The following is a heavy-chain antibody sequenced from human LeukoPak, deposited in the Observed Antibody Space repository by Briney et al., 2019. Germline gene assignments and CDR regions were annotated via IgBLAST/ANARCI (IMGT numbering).Heavy chain of an antibody. J-gene: IGHJ4*02. V-gene: IGHV4-34*01. Sequence: PSETLSLTCAVYGWSFSGYYWSWIRQSPGKGLEWIGEINHSGSTNYNPSLKSGVTFSVDTSKKQFCLNMNYVAAADTAVYFCARVVSSGYSDYWGQGTLVTVSS. CDR1: GWSFSGYY. CDR3: ARVVSSGYSDY. D-gene: IGHD6-6*01. CDR2: INHSGST.